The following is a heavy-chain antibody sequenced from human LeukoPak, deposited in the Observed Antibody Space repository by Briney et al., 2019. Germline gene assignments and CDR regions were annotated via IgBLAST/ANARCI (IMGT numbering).Heavy chain of an antibody. Sequence: SETLSLSCTVAGGSISSYYWSWIRQPPGKGLELIWYIYYSGSTNYNPSLKSRVTISVDTSKNQFSLKLSSVTAADTAVYYCARGPYSSSWYDFDYWGQGTLVTVSS. CDR2: IYYSGST. D-gene: IGHD6-13*01. J-gene: IGHJ4*02. V-gene: IGHV4-59*01. CDR1: GGSISSYY. CDR3: ARGPYSSSWYDFDY.